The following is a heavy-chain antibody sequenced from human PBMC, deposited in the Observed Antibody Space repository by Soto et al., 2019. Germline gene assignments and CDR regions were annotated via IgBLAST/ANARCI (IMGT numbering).Heavy chain of an antibody. CDR2: IWYDGSNK. J-gene: IGHJ4*02. V-gene: IGHV3-30*02. Sequence: PGGSLRLSCAASGFTFSSYGMHWVRQAPGKGLEWVAVIWYDGSNKYYADSVKGRFTISRDNSKNTLYLQMNSLRAEDTAVYYCAKDRGHYDFWSGYSLDYWGQGTLVTVSS. D-gene: IGHD3-3*01. CDR1: GFTFSSYG. CDR3: AKDRGHYDFWSGYSLDY.